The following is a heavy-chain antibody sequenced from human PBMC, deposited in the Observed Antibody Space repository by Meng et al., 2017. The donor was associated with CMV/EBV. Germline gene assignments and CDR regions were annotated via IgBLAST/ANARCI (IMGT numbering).Heavy chain of an antibody. CDR2: ISFDGSDE. J-gene: IGHJ4*02. Sequence: GESLKISCAASGFTFSNYAMHWVRQAPGEGLESVAAISFDGSDEHHADSVKGRFTISRDNSQNTLYLQMNSLRVEDMAVYYCASFDYSRSSGDHWGQGTLVTVSS. CDR3: ASFDYSRSSGDH. V-gene: IGHV3-30-3*01. D-gene: IGHD6-6*01. CDR1: GFTFSNYA.